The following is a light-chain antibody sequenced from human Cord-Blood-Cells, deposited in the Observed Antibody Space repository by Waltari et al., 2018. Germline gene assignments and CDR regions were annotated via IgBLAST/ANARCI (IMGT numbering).Light chain of an antibody. CDR1: RSDVGRYNL. Sequence: QSALTQPASVSGSPGQSITISCTGTRSDVGRYNLVPWYDQHPGKAPKLMLYEGSQRPSGVSNRFSGSKSGNSASLTISGLQAEDEADYYCCSYAGSSTFVFGGGTKLTVL. V-gene: IGLV2-23*01. CDR3: CSYAGSSTFV. CDR2: EGS. J-gene: IGLJ3*02.